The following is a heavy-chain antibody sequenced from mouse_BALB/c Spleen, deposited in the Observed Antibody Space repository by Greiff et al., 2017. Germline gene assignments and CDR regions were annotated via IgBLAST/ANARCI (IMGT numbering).Heavy chain of an antibody. CDR1: GFTFSSYA. V-gene: IGHV5-9-3*01. CDR3: AGELTTVVAWFYFDY. CDR2: ISSGGSYT. Sequence: DVKLVESGGGLVKPGGSLKLSCAASGFTFSSYAMSWVRQTPEKRLEWVATISSGGSYTYYPDSVKGRFTISRDNAKNTLYLQMSSLRSEDTPMYYGAGELTTVVAWFYFDYWGQGTTRTVSS. D-gene: IGHD1-1*01. J-gene: IGHJ2*01.